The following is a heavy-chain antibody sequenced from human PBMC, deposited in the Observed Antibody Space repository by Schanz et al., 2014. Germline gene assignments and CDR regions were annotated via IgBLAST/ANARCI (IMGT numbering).Heavy chain of an antibody. V-gene: IGHV3-NL1*01. Sequence: QVELVESGGGAVQPGGSLRLSCAASGFIFSTYGMHWVRQAPGKGLEWVSSIGILGDTYYGDSVKGRFTISRDNSKNTVHLQMNSLRAEDTAVYFCAKDRWRATVMVDAFDIWGQGTKVTVSS. J-gene: IGHJ3*02. CDR1: GFIFSTYG. CDR3: AKDRWRATVMVDAFDI. D-gene: IGHD4-4*01. CDR2: IGILGDT.